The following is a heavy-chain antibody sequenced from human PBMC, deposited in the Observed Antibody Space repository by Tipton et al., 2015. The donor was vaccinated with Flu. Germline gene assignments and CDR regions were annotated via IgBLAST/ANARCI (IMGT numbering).Heavy chain of an antibody. CDR3: ARNGRVILNRPLDY. J-gene: IGHJ4*02. CDR1: GFTFSNFW. V-gene: IGHV3-74*03. D-gene: IGHD3-10*01. CDR2: INSDGTTT. Sequence: SLRLSCAASGFTFSNFWMHWVLQVPGKGLVWLARINSDGTTTTYVDSVKGRFTLSRDNAKNMLYLQMNSLRPEDTAVYYCARNGRVILNRPLDYWGQGTLVTVSS.